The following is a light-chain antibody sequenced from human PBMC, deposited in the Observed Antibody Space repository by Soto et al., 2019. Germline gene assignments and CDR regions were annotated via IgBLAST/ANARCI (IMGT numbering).Light chain of an antibody. Sequence: EIVMTQSPAALSVSPGEGATLSCRASRSVSTGVAWYQQKPGLPPRLLIYSASTRATGVPARFSGSGSGTEFTLTISSLQSLYFAIYYCHQYDLRYPFGQGTKLEIK. V-gene: IGKV3-15*01. J-gene: IGKJ2*01. CDR2: SAS. CDR1: RSVSTG. CDR3: HQYDLRYP.